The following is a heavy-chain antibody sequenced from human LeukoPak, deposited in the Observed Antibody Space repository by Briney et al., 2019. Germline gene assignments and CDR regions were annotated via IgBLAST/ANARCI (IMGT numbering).Heavy chain of an antibody. CDR2: IFHSGST. CDR3: ARRGYNLGSYPKGDY. CDR1: GGSVSSSNW. J-gene: IGHJ4*02. Sequence: SGTLSLTCAVSGGSVSSSNWWSWVRQPPGKGLEWIGEIFHSGSTNYNPSLKSRVTISVDKSKNQFSLKLSSVTAADTAVYYCARRGYNLGSYPKGDYWGQGTLVTVSS. D-gene: IGHD3-16*02. V-gene: IGHV4-4*02.